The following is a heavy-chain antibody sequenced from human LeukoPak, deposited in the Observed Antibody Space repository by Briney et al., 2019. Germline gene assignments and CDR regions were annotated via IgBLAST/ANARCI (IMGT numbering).Heavy chain of an antibody. CDR2: ISGSGGST. Sequence: PGGSLRLSCTTSGFTLSNYWMSWVRQAPGKGLEWVSAISGSGGSTYYADSVKGRFTISRDNSKNTLYLQMNSLRAEDTAVYYCAKIGLTGPQYYSDYWGQGTLVTVSS. CDR3: AKIGLTGPQYYSDY. D-gene: IGHD3-9*01. V-gene: IGHV3-23*01. CDR1: GFTLSNYW. J-gene: IGHJ4*02.